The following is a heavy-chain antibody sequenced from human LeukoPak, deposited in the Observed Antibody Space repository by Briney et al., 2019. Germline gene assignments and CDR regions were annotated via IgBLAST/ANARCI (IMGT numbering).Heavy chain of an antibody. CDR3: TSQMGAFDY. J-gene: IGHJ4*02. Sequence: ASGTLSLTCAVSGVSISSSNWWTWFRQSSGKGLEWIGSIYYSGRTYYNQSLKRRVRISVDISKTHVSLKLSSVAAADTALYYCTSQMGAFDYWSQGTLVSVCS. CDR2: IYYSGRT. V-gene: IGHV4-4*02. D-gene: IGHD3-16*01. CDR1: GVSISSSNW.